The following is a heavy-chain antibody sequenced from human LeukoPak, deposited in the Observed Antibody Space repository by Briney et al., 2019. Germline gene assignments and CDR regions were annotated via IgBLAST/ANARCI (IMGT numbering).Heavy chain of an antibody. CDR2: IYTSGST. CDR1: GGSISSGSYY. CDR3: ARQDPRGVI. D-gene: IGHD3-10*01. V-gene: IGHV4-61*02. J-gene: IGHJ4*02. Sequence: SQTLSLTCTVSGGSISSGSYYWSWIRQPAGKGLEWIGRIYTSGSTNYNPSLKSRVSISGDTSKNQISLKVNSVTAADTAVYYCARQDPRGVIWGQGTLVTVSS.